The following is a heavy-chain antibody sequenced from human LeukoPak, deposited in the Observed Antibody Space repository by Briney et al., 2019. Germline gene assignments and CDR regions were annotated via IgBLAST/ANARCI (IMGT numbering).Heavy chain of an antibody. CDR2: ISAYNGNT. CDR3: ARANIVVVPAADYWYFDL. Sequence: ASVKVSCKASGYTFTSYGISWVRQAPGQGLEWMGWISAYNGNTNYAQKLQGRVTMTTDTSTSTAYMELRSLRSDDTAVYYCARANIVVVPAADYWYFDLWGRGTPVTVSS. J-gene: IGHJ2*01. D-gene: IGHD2-2*01. V-gene: IGHV1-18*01. CDR1: GYTFTSYG.